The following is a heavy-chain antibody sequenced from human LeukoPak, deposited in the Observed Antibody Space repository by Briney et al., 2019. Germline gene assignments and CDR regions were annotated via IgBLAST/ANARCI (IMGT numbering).Heavy chain of an antibody. Sequence: GRSLRLSCAASGFTFDDYAMHWVRQAPGKGLEWVSGISWNSGSIGYADSVKGRFTISRDNAKNSLYLQMNSLRAEGTALYYCAKDRARGWHDAFDIWGQGTMVTVSS. CDR3: AKDRARGWHDAFDI. CDR2: ISWNSGSI. J-gene: IGHJ3*02. CDR1: GFTFDDYA. V-gene: IGHV3-9*01. D-gene: IGHD6-19*01.